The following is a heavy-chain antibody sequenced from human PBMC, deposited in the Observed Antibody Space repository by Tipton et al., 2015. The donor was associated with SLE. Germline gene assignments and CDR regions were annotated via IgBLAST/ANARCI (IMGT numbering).Heavy chain of an antibody. CDR1: GGSISSYY. Sequence: LRLSCTVSGGSISSYYWSWIRQPPGKGLEWIGYIYYSGSTNYNPSLKSRVTISVDTSKNQFSLKLSSVTAADTAVYYCARELDSPSALWGQGTLVTVSS. V-gene: IGHV4-59*12. J-gene: IGHJ4*02. CDR3: ARELDSPSAL. CDR2: IYYSGST. D-gene: IGHD3-22*01.